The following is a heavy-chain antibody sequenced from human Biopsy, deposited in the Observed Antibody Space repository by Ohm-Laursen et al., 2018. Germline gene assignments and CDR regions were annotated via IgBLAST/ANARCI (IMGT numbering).Heavy chain of an antibody. CDR2: IRDKANSYTT. CDR3: ARAGRYCSGGGCYSWFDS. J-gene: IGHJ5*01. CDR1: GFSFSDNY. D-gene: IGHD2-15*01. Sequence: SLRLSCAASGFSFSDNYMDWVRQAPWKGLEWVGRIRDKANSYTTDYAASVKGRFTISRDDSKNSLYLQMNSLKTEDTALYYCARAGRYCSGGGCYSWFDSWGQGTLVTVSS. V-gene: IGHV3-72*01.